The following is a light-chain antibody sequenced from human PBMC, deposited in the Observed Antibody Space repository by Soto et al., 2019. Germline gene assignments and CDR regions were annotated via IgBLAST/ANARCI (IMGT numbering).Light chain of an antibody. V-gene: IGLV1-40*01. CDR3: NSYTSSNTRV. CDR1: SSSIGAGYD. CDR2: ANS. J-gene: IGLJ1*01. Sequence: QSVLTQPPSVSGAPGQRVTISCAGSSSSIGAGYDVHWYQQLPGAAPKLLIYANSNRPSGVSNRFSGSKSGNTASLTISGLQAEDEADYYCNSYTSSNTRVFGTGTKVTVL.